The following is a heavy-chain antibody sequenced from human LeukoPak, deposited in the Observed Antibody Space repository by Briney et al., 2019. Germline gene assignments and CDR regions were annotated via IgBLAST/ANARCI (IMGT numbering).Heavy chain of an antibody. CDR2: INPNIPNTDDT. J-gene: IGHJ4*02. V-gene: IGHV1-2*06. Sequence: ASVKVSCKASGYTFTGYYMHWVRQAPGQGLEWMGRINPNIPNTDDTDYAQNFQGRVTMTRDTSISTAFMELSRLTSDDTAVYYCARDLPSTSNWELDYWGQGTLVTVSS. CDR1: GYTFTGYY. D-gene: IGHD7-27*01. CDR3: ARDLPSTSNWELDY.